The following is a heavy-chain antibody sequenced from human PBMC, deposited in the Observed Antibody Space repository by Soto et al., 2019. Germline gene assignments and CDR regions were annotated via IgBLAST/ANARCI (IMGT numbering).Heavy chain of an antibody. CDR2: IKEDGSQK. D-gene: IGHD1-26*01. CDR3: VRSDIRERLPDY. CDR1: GFTFSNYW. Sequence: EVQLVESGGGLVPPGGSLRLSCEASGFTFSNYWMSWVRQAPGKGLEWVANIKEDGSQKYYVDSVKGRFTISRDNAKNSLYLQMNSLRVEDTAVYYCVRSDIRERLPDYWGQGTLVTASS. V-gene: IGHV3-7*01. J-gene: IGHJ4*02.